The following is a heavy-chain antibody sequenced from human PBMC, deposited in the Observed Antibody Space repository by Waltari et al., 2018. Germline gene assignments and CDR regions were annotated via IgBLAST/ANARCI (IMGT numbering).Heavy chain of an antibody. V-gene: IGHV4-34*01. CDR1: GGSFSGYY. D-gene: IGHD6-13*01. CDR3: ARAGYSSRAVYFDY. Sequence: QVQLQQWGAGLLKPSETLSLTCAVYGGSFSGYYWSWIRQPPGQGLEWIGESNHSGSTNYNPSLRSRVTISVDTSKNQFSLKLSSVTAADTAVYYCARAGYSSRAVYFDYWGQGTLVTVSS. J-gene: IGHJ4*02. CDR2: SNHSGST.